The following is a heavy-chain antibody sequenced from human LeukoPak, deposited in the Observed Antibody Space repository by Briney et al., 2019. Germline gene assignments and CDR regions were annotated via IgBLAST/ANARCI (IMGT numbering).Heavy chain of an antibody. J-gene: IGHJ5*02. CDR2: ISGSGGST. Sequence: GGPLRLSCAASGFTFSSYAMSWVRQAPGKGLEWVSAISGSGGSTYYADSVKGRFTISRDNSRNTLYLQMNSLRAEDTAVYYCAKDSSSGGWFDPWGQGTLVTVSS. CDR1: GFTFSSYA. V-gene: IGHV3-23*01. D-gene: IGHD6-13*01. CDR3: AKDSSSGGWFDP.